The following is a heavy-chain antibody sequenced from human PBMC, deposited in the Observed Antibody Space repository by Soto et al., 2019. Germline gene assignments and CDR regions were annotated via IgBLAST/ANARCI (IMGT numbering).Heavy chain of an antibody. CDR1: GYTFTSYG. V-gene: IGHV1-18*01. J-gene: IGHJ6*02. Sequence: QVQLVQSGAEVKKPGASVKVSCKASGYTFTSYGISWVRQAPGQGLEWMGWISAYNGNTNYAQKIQGRVTMTTDTSTSIAYMELRSLRSDDTAVYYCARDRIVVPAAIKRYGMDVWGQGTTVTVPS. D-gene: IGHD2-2*02. CDR2: ISAYNGNT. CDR3: ARDRIVVPAAIKRYGMDV.